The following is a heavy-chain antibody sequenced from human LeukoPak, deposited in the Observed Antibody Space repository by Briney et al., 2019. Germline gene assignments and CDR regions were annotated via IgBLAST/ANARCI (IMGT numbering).Heavy chain of an antibody. Sequence: SETLSLTCTVSGGSISSYYWSWIRQPPGKGLEWIGHIYYSGSTNYNPSLKSRVTISVDTSKNQFSLKLSSVTAADTAVYYCARHEWDSSGWTPFDYWGQGTLVTVSS. CDR3: ARHEWDSSGWTPFDY. V-gene: IGHV4-59*08. CDR2: IYYSGST. D-gene: IGHD6-19*01. J-gene: IGHJ4*02. CDR1: GGSISSYY.